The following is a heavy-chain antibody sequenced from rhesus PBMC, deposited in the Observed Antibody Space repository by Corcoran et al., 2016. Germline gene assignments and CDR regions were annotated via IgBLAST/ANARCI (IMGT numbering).Heavy chain of an antibody. Sequence: QVQLQESGPGVVKPSETLSLTCAVSGYSISSGYDWSWIRQPPGKGLEWIGYIYGSSGSTNYNPSLKNRVTISKDTSKNQCSLKLSSVTAADTAVYYCARGYYSGSLNRGYFDLWGPGTPITISS. CDR2: IYGSSGST. CDR1: GYSISSGYD. J-gene: IGHJ2*01. V-gene: IGHV4-76*01. D-gene: IGHD3-16*01. CDR3: ARGYYSGSLNRGYFDL.